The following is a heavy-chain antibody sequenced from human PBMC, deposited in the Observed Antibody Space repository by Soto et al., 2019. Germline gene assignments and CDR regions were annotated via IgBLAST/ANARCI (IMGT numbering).Heavy chain of an antibody. CDR3: ARVSVSSYHFDY. V-gene: IGHV3-74*01. J-gene: IGHJ4*02. CDR1: GFTFSSYW. Sequence: EVQLVESGGGLVQPGGSLRLSCAASGFTFSSYWMHWVRQAPGKGLVWVSRINPDGSSTNYADSVKGRFTISRDNAKNTLSLQMNSLRAEDTAVYYCARVSVSSYHFDYWGQGTLVTVSS. CDR2: INPDGSST. D-gene: IGHD6-6*01.